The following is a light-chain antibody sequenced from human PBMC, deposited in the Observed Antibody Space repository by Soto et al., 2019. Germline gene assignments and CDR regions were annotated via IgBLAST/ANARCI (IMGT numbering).Light chain of an antibody. V-gene: IGKV3-15*01. J-gene: IGKJ5*01. CDR2: GAS. Sequence: IVMTRCRPTLSVCPGARATSSCRADQYVSSSVAWYQHKPGQAARLLIHGASTRATDVPDRFRGSGFGTEFTLTISSLHSEDFGVYYCQQYNNWLTFGHGSRLEI. CDR3: QQYNNWLT. CDR1: QYVSSS.